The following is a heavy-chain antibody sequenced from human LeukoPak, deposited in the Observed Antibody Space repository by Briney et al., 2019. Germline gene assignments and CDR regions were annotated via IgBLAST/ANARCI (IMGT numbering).Heavy chain of an antibody. CDR2: INPNSGGT. D-gene: IGHD6-19*01. V-gene: IGHV1-2*02. J-gene: IGHJ5*02. Sequence: ASLKVSCKASGYTFTDYFLHWVRQAPGQRLEWMGWINPNSGGTNYAQKFQGRVTMTRDTSISTAYMELSRLRSDDTAVYYCARDEVIAVAGTWFDPWGQGTLVTVSS. CDR1: GYTFTDYF. CDR3: ARDEVIAVAGTWFDP.